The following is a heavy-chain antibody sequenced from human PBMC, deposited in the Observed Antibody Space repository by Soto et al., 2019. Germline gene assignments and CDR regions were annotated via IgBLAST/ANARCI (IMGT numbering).Heavy chain of an antibody. J-gene: IGHJ6*02. CDR3: ARDELYSSSSSHTYYYYGMDV. CDR2: IYYSGST. D-gene: IGHD6-6*01. CDR1: GGSVSSGSYY. V-gene: IGHV4-61*01. Sequence: PSETLSLTCTVSGGSVSSGSYYWSWIRQPPGKGLEWIGYIYYSGSTNYNPSLKSRVTISVDTSKNQFSLKLSSVTAADTAVYYCARDELYSSSSSHTYYYYGMDVWGQGTTVTV.